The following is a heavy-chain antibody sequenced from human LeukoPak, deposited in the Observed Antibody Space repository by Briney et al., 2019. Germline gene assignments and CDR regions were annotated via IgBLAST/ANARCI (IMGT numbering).Heavy chain of an antibody. D-gene: IGHD3-10*01. CDR1: GFDFGDSV. V-gene: IGHV3-30*18. CDR2: ISRDGTDR. CDR3: AKDFVRGTLTGAFDV. Sequence: PGESLKLSCAASGFDFGDSVMHWVRQAPGEGLEWVAIISRDGTDRRYEDYVKGRFTISRDNSENTVYLQMSSLRVEDTALYYCAKDFVRGTLTGAFDVWGRGAMVTVST. J-gene: IGHJ3*01.